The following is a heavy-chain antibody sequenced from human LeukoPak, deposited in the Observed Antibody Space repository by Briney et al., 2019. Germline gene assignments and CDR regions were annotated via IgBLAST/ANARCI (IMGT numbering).Heavy chain of an antibody. CDR2: INHSGST. V-gene: IGHV4-34*01. CDR1: GGSFSGYY. J-gene: IGHJ5*02. D-gene: IGHD6-19*01. Sequence: SETLSLTCAVYGGSFSGYYWSWLRQPPGKGLEWIGEINHSGSTNYNPSLKSRVTISVDTSKNQFSLNLSSVTAADTAVYYCARGLSRVGRQWLFSNRFDPWGQGTLVTVSS. CDR3: ARGLSRVGRQWLFSNRFDP.